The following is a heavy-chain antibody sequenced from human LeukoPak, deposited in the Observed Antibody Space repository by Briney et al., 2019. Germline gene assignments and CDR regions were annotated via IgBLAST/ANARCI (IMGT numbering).Heavy chain of an antibody. D-gene: IGHD6-13*01. CDR1: GFIFSSYS. CDR3: ARSPTGSIAAAGTLDY. Sequence: GGSLRLSCAASGFIFSSYSMNWVRQAPGKGLEWVAVISYDGSNKYYADSVKGRFTISRDNSKNTLYLQMNSLRAEDTAVYYCARSPTGSIAAAGTLDYWGQGTLVTVSS. J-gene: IGHJ4*02. V-gene: IGHV3-30*03. CDR2: ISYDGSNK.